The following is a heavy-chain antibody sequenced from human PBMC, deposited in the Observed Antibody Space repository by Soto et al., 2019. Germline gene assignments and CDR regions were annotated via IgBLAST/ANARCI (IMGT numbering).Heavy chain of an antibody. CDR1: GYSFTSYW. D-gene: IGHD3-10*01. V-gene: IGHV5-51*01. Sequence: GESLKISCEGSGYSFTSYWIGWVRQMPGKGLEWMGIIYPGDSDTRYSPSFQGQVTISADKSISTAYLQWSSLKASDTAMYYCARLLTMVRGVIPGWFDPWGQGTLVTVSS. J-gene: IGHJ5*02. CDR3: ARLLTMVRGVIPGWFDP. CDR2: IYPGDSDT.